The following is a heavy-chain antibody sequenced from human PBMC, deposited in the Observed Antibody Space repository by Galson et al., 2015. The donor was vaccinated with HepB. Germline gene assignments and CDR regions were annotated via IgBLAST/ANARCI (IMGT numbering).Heavy chain of an antibody. CDR2: ISSSSSTI. Sequence: SLRLSCAASGFSFSSYSMNWVRQAPGKGLEWVSYISSSSSTIYYADSVRGRFTISRDNAKNSLYLQMNSLRDEDTAVYYCARDGVYSGIYPYYFDNWGQGTLFTVSS. CDR3: ARDGVYSGIYPYYFDN. V-gene: IGHV3-48*02. CDR1: GFSFSSYS. D-gene: IGHD1-26*01. J-gene: IGHJ4*02.